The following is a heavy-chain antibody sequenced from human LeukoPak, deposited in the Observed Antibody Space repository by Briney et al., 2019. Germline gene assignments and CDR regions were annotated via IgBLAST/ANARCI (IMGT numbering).Heavy chain of an antibody. CDR3: AKEHVNMGSPSWFGP. CDR2: ISYHGSSK. Sequence: GGSLRLSCAVSGFTFSSYAMHWVRQAPGKGLQWVAVISYHGSSKYYADSVKGRFTISRDNSRNTLYLQMNSLRAEDTAVYYCAKEHVNMGSPSWFGPWGQGTLVTVSS. D-gene: IGHD3-10*01. V-gene: IGHV3-30*04. J-gene: IGHJ5*02. CDR1: GFTFSSYA.